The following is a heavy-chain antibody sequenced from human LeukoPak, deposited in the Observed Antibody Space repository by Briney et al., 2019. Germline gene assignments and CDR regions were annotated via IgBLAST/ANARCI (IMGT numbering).Heavy chain of an antibody. CDR3: MKTRGIAVAGPDR. CDR1: GFTFSSYW. V-gene: IGHV3-74*01. CDR2: INSDGSST. D-gene: IGHD6-19*01. Sequence: GGSLRLSCAASGFTFSSYWMHWVRQAPGKGLVWVSRINSDGSSTSYADSVKGRFTITRDNAKNTLYLQMNSLRAEDTAVYYCMKTRGIAVAGPDRWGQGTLVTVSS. J-gene: IGHJ4*02.